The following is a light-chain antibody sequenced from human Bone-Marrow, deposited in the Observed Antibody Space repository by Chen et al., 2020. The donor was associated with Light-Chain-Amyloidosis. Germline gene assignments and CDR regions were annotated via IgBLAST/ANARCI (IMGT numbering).Light chain of an antibody. CDR3: QVWDRSSDRPV. J-gene: IGLJ3*02. V-gene: IGLV3-21*02. Sequence: SYVLTQPSSVSVAPGQTATIACGGNNIGSTSVHWYQQTPGQAPILVVYDDSDRPSGIPERLSGSNSGNTATLTISMGEAGDEADYYCQVWDRSSDRPVFGGGTKLTVL. CDR2: DDS. CDR1: NIGSTS.